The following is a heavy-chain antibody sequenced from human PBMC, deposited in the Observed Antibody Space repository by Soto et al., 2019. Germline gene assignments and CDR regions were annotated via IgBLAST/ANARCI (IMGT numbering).Heavy chain of an antibody. CDR2: IIPILGIA. Sequence: QVQLVQSGAEVKKPGSSVKVSCKASGGTFSSYTISWVRQAPGQGLEWMGRIIPILGIANYAQKFQGRVTITADKSTSXAYMELSSLRSEDTAVYYCARQDYGDYDINWYFDLWGRGTLVTVSS. CDR1: GGTFSSYT. J-gene: IGHJ2*01. V-gene: IGHV1-69*02. CDR3: ARQDYGDYDINWYFDL. D-gene: IGHD4-17*01.